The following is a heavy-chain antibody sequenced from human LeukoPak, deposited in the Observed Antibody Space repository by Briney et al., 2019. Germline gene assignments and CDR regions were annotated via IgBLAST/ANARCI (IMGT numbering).Heavy chain of an antibody. CDR2: IYYSGST. CDR3: ARGGYSYGSDY. Sequence: SQTLSLTGTVSGGSISSGGYYGSWIRQHPGKGLEWIGYIYYSGSTYYNPSLKSRVTISVDTSKNQFSLKLSSVTAADTAVYYCARGGYSYGSDYWGQGTLVTVSS. V-gene: IGHV4-31*03. J-gene: IGHJ4*02. CDR1: GGSISSGGYY. D-gene: IGHD5-18*01.